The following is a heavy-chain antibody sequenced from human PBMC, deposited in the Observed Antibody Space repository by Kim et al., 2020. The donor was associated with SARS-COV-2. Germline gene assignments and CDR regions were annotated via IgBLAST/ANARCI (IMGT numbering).Heavy chain of an antibody. CDR2: INTNTGNP. CDR1: GYTFTSYA. Sequence: ASVKVSCKASGYTFTSYAMNWVRQAPGQGLEWMGWINTNTGNPTYAQGFTGRFVFSLDTSVSTAYLQISSLKAEDTAVYYCASPRNKGVVRYYYYGMDVWGQGTTVTVSS. J-gene: IGHJ6*02. D-gene: IGHD3-3*01. CDR3: ASPRNKGVVRYYYYGMDV. V-gene: IGHV7-4-1*02.